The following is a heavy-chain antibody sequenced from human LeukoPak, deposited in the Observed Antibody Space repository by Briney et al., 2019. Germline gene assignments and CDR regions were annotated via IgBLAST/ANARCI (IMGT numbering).Heavy chain of an antibody. CDR1: GFTFSSCG. V-gene: IGHV3-30*18. Sequence: GGSLRLSCAASGFTFSSCGMHWVRQAPGKGLEWVAVISYDGSNKYYADSVKGRFTISRDNSKNTLYLQVNSLRAEDTAVYYCAKEGVTGDFDYWGQGTLVTVSS. CDR3: AKEGVTGDFDY. D-gene: IGHD1-20*01. CDR2: ISYDGSNK. J-gene: IGHJ4*02.